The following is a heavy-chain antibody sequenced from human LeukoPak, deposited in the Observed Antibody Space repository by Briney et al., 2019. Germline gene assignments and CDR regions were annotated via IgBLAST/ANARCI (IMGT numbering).Heavy chain of an antibody. Sequence: PSETLSLTCAVYGGSFSGYYWSWIRQPPGKGLEWIGEINHSGSTSYNPSLKSRVTISVDTSKNQFSLKLSSVTAADTAVYYCARGNGSLAVAGTGNWFDPWGQGTLVTVSS. D-gene: IGHD6-19*01. J-gene: IGHJ5*02. CDR3: ARGNGSLAVAGTGNWFDP. CDR1: GGSFSGYY. CDR2: INHSGST. V-gene: IGHV4-34*01.